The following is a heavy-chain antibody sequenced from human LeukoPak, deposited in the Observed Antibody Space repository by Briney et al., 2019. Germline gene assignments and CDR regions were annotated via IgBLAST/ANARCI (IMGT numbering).Heavy chain of an antibody. CDR2: IGSGSTTI. V-gene: IGHV3-48*02. CDR3: ARDTRQWADY. CDR1: GFTFNNYA. Sequence: PGGSLRLSCAASGFTFNNYAMSWVRQAPGKGLEWVSYIGSGSTTIYYADSVKGRFTVSREDAKNSLYLQMNSLRDEDTSVYYCARDTRQWADYWGRGALASVCS. D-gene: IGHD1-26*01. J-gene: IGHJ4*02.